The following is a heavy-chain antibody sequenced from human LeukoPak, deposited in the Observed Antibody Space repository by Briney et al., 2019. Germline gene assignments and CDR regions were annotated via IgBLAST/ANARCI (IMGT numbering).Heavy chain of an antibody. Sequence: PGGSLRLSCAASEFTFSNFWMNWVRQAPGKGLEWVANIKGDGSQKNYVDAVKGRFTISRDNAKNSLYLQMNSLRAEDTAVYYCARLPTSLEKFAFDIWGQGTMVTVSS. CDR1: EFTFSNFW. CDR2: IKGDGSQK. CDR3: ARLPTSLEKFAFDI. V-gene: IGHV3-7*01. J-gene: IGHJ3*02.